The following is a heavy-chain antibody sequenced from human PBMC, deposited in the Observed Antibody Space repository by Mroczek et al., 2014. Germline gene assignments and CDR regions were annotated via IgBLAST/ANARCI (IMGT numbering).Heavy chain of an antibody. J-gene: IGHJ2*01. Sequence: VQLVQSGGGVVQPGRSLRLSCAASGFTFSSYGMHWVRQAPGKGLEWVSSISSSSSYIYYADSVKGRFTISRDNAKNSLYLQMNSLRAEDTAVYYCARATEQQLGQEYWYFDLWGLAPWSLSP. CDR3: ARATEQQLGQEYWYFDL. V-gene: IGHV3-21*01. CDR1: GFTFSSYG. D-gene: IGHD6-13*01. CDR2: ISSSSSYI.